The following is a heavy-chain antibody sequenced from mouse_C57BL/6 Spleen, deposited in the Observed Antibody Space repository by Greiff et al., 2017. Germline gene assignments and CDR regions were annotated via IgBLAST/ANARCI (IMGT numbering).Heavy chain of an antibody. CDR2: INPYNGDT. Sequence: EVQLQQSGPELVKPGDSVKISCKASGYSFTGYFMNWVMQSHGQSLEWIGRINPYNGDTFYNQKFKGKATLTVDKSSSTAHMELRSLTSEDSAVYDCAREREDYDVRWYFDVWGTGTTVTVSS. J-gene: IGHJ1*03. CDR3: AREREDYDVRWYFDV. CDR1: GYSFTGYF. V-gene: IGHV1-20*01. D-gene: IGHD2-4*01.